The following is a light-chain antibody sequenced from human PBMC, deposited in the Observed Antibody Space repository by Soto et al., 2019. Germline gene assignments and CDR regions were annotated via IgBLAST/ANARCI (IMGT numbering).Light chain of an antibody. J-gene: IGLJ1*01. CDR2: DVV. Sequence: QSVLTQPASVSGSPGQSITISCTGTSSDVGGFNSVSWYQLRPGPAPKLILYDVVARPSGVSYRFSGSKSGNTASLTISGLQAADEADYFCSSYTSTMTNVFGSGTKLTVL. CDR1: SSDVGGFNS. CDR3: SSYTSTMTNV. V-gene: IGLV2-14*03.